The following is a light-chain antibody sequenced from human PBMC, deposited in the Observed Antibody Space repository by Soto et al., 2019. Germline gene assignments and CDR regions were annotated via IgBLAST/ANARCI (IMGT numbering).Light chain of an antibody. Sequence: DIQMTQSPSTLSASVGDGVTITCRASQRISTWLAWYQQKPGKAPKLLISDASSLETGVPSRFSGSGSGTEFTLTINGLQPDDFATYYCQQYKSDWTFGQGTKVDIK. CDR3: QQYKSDWT. V-gene: IGKV1-5*01. J-gene: IGKJ1*01. CDR1: QRISTW. CDR2: DAS.